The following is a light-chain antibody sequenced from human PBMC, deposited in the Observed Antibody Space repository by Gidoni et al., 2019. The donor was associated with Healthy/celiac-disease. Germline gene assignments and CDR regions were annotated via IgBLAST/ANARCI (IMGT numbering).Light chain of an antibody. J-gene: IGKJ1*01. CDR1: QSISSW. Sequence: DIQMTQSPSTLSASVGDRVTITCRASQSISSWLAWYQQKPGKAPKLLIYKASSLESGVPSRFSGSGSGTEFTLTISILQPDDFATYYCQQYNSYSPRTFGQGTKVEIK. CDR3: QQYNSYSPRT. CDR2: KAS. V-gene: IGKV1-5*03.